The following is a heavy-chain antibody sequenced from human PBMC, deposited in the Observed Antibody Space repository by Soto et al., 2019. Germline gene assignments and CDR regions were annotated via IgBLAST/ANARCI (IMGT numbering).Heavy chain of an antibody. D-gene: IGHD3-9*01. J-gene: IGHJ5*02. CDR1: GDSVTSDDSY. V-gene: IGHV4-39*01. Sequence: SETLSLTCTVSGDSVTSDDSYWGWIRRPPGQGLEWIGTISHTGETFYNPPLNSRLTMTLDASKNQFSLKLASMTAADAGVFFCARQMHGPIPHFGWLSPATSWGQGILVTVSS. CDR2: ISHTGET. CDR3: ARQMHGPIPHFGWLSPATS.